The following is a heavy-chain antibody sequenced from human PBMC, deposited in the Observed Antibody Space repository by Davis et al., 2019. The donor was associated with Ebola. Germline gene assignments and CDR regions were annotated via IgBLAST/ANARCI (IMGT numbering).Heavy chain of an antibody. CDR2: IYYSGST. J-gene: IGHJ4*02. V-gene: IGHV4-59*01. Sequence: MPSETLSLTCTVSGGSISSYYWSWIRQPPGKGLEWIGYIYYSGSTNYNPSLKSRVTTSVDTSKNQFSLKLSSVTAADTAVYYCARAGYYGSGSYSYIGYWGQGTLVTVSS. CDR3: ARAGYYGSGSYSYIGY. CDR1: GGSISSYY. D-gene: IGHD3-10*01.